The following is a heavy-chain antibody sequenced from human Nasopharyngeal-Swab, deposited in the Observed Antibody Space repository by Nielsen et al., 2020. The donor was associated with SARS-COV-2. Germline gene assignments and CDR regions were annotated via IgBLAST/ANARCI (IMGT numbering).Heavy chain of an antibody. Sequence: LKISCAASGFTFSSYGMHWVRQAPGKGLEWVAVIWYDGSNKYYADSVKGRFTISRDNSKNTLYLQMNSLRAEDTAVYYCAREVGSIVGVPHYYGMDVWGQGTTVTVSS. V-gene: IGHV3-33*01. D-gene: IGHD1-26*01. CDR1: GFTFSSYG. CDR2: IWYDGSNK. CDR3: AREVGSIVGVPHYYGMDV. J-gene: IGHJ6*02.